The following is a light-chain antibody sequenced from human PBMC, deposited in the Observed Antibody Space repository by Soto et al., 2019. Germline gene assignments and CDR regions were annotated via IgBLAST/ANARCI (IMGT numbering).Light chain of an antibody. J-gene: IGKJ1*01. CDR2: AAS. CDR3: QQLYNYPRT. CDR1: QTISSW. Sequence: DIQMTQSPSTLSGSVGDRVTITCRASQTISSWLAWYQQKPGKAPDLLILAASTLRSGVPARFSGRRSGTEFSLTVSSLQPEDFATYYCQQLYNYPRTFGQGTKVEIK. V-gene: IGKV1-5*01.